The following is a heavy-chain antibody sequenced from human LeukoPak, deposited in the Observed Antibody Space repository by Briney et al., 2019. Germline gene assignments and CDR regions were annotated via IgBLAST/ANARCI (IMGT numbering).Heavy chain of an antibody. V-gene: IGHV1-18*01. Sequence: ASVKVSCKASGYTFTSYGISWVRQAPGQGLEWMGWISAYNGNTNYAQKLQGSVTMTTDTSTSTAYMELRSLRSDDTAVYYCARGSSGWYSGNWFDPWGQGTLVTVSS. J-gene: IGHJ5*02. CDR3: ARGSSGWYSGNWFDP. D-gene: IGHD6-19*01. CDR2: ISAYNGNT. CDR1: GYTFTSYG.